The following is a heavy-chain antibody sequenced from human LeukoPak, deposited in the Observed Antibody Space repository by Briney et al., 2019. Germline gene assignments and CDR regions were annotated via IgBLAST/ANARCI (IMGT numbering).Heavy chain of an antibody. CDR3: ARTDRDYYDSAGFDY. Sequence: APVKVSCKASGYTFTSYDINWVRQATGQGLEWMGWMNPNSGNTGYAQKFQGRVTITRNTSISTAYMELSSLRSEDTAVYYCARTDRDYYDSAGFDYWGQGTLVIVSS. CDR1: GYTFTSYD. CDR2: MNPNSGNT. V-gene: IGHV1-8*03. D-gene: IGHD3-22*01. J-gene: IGHJ4*02.